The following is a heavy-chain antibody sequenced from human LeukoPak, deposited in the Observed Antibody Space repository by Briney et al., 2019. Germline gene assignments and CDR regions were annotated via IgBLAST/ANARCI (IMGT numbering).Heavy chain of an antibody. CDR1: GFTFSSYA. CDR2: ISGSGGST. D-gene: IGHD3-22*01. J-gene: IGHJ4*02. CDR3: ARDPGYYYDSSGYSPVDY. V-gene: IGHV3-23*01. Sequence: GGSLRLSCAASGFTFSSYAMSWVRQAPGKGLEWVSAISGSGGSTYYADSVEGRFTISRDNSKNTLYLQMNSLRAEDTAVYYCARDPGYYYDSSGYSPVDYWGQGTLVTVSS.